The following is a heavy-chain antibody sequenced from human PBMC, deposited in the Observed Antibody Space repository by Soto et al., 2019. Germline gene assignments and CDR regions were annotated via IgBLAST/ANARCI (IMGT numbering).Heavy chain of an antibody. Sequence: PGGCLRLSCAASGFTFSSYSMNWVRQAPGKGLEWVSSISSSSSYIYYADSVKGRFTISRDNAKNSLYLQMNSLRAEDTAVYYCARAVSLGGYYDFWSGPLDVWGQGTTVTVSS. D-gene: IGHD3-3*01. CDR1: GFTFSSYS. CDR3: ARAVSLGGYYDFWSGPLDV. CDR2: ISSSSSYI. J-gene: IGHJ6*02. V-gene: IGHV3-21*01.